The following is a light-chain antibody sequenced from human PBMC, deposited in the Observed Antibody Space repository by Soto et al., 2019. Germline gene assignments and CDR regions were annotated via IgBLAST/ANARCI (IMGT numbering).Light chain of an antibody. J-gene: IGLJ1*01. Sequence: QSVLTQPASVSGSPGQSITISCTGTSSDVGGYKYVSWYQQHPGKAPKLMIYEVSNRPSGISNRFSGSKSGNTASLTISGLQAEDEADYYCHSYTSSSTYVFGTGTKV. V-gene: IGLV2-14*01. CDR2: EVS. CDR3: HSYTSSSTYV. CDR1: SSDVGGYKY.